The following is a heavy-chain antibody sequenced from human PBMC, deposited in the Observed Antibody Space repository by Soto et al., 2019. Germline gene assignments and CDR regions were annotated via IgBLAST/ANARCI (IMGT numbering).Heavy chain of an antibody. V-gene: IGHV3-13*05. CDR3: ARTDRDFYGLDV. CDR2: ISAAGDP. CDR1: GFTFRNYD. J-gene: IGHJ6*02. Sequence: EVQLVESGGGLVQPGGSLRLSCEASGFTFRNYDMHRVRQGTGKGLEWVSGISAAGDPDYADSVEGRFTISRENAQNSFFLQMNSLRVGDTAVYSCARTDRDFYGLDVWGQGTTVIGSS.